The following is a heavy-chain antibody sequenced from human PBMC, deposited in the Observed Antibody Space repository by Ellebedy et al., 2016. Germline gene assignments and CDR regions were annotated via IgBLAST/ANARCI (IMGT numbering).Heavy chain of an antibody. Sequence: GGSLRLSCVAFGFNFIDYSMNWLRQAPGKGPEWLAYITFNSGTIHYADSVKGRFTISRDNAKNTLCLQMNSLSAEDTAVYYCARDGVGATLIDYWGQGTLVTVSS. D-gene: IGHD1-26*01. CDR3: ARDGVGATLIDY. CDR2: ITFNSGTI. V-gene: IGHV3-48*04. J-gene: IGHJ4*02. CDR1: GFNFIDYS.